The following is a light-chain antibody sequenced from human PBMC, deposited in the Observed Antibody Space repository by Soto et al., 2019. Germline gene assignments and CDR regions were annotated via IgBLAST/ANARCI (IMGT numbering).Light chain of an antibody. CDR1: SSDVGSYNL. CDR2: EVS. CDR3: KSYAGSNTYV. V-gene: IGLV2-14*02. Sequence: QSVVTQPASVSGSPGQSITISCTGTSSDVGSYNLVSWYQQYPGKAPKLMIYEVSNRPSGVPDRFSGSKSGNTASLTVSGLQAADEADYFCKSYAGSNTYVFGSGTKV. J-gene: IGLJ1*01.